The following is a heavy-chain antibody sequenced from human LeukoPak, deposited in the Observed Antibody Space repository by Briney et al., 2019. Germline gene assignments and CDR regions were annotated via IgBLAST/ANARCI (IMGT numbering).Heavy chain of an antibody. CDR2: IKQDGSEK. V-gene: IGHV3-7*01. D-gene: IGHD1-7*01. CDR1: GFTFSSYW. Sequence: GSLRLSCAASGFTFSSYWMSWVRQAPGKGLEWVANIKQDGSEKYYVDSVKGRFTISRDNAKNSLYLQMNSLRAEDTAVYYCAAITGTAGDAFDIWGQGTMATVSS. J-gene: IGHJ3*02. CDR3: AAITGTAGDAFDI.